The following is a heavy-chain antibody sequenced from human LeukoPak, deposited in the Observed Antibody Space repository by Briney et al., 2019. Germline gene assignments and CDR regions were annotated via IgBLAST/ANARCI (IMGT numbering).Heavy chain of an antibody. D-gene: IGHD2/OR15-2a*01. CDR3: ASRLSQPFDY. Sequence: XGSLRLSCAASGFTFSSYSMNWVRQAPGKGLEWVSSISSSSSYIYYADSVKGRFTISRDNAKNSLYLQKNSLRAEDTAVYYCASRLSQPFDYWGQGTLVTVSS. J-gene: IGHJ4*02. V-gene: IGHV3-21*01. CDR2: ISSSSSYI. CDR1: GFTFSSYS.